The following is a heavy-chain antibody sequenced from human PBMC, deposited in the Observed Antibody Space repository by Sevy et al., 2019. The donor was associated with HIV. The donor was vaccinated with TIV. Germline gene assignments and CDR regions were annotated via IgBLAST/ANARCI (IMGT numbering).Heavy chain of an antibody. Sequence: SETLSLTCTVSGGSFTSSDSYWSWIRQPPGEGLEWIGYNHYTGGTYYNPFLKSRVAMSVDTSEKQFSLKLSFLTAADTAVYYCASKRGYNDGPFDYWGQGTLVTVSS. CDR2: NHYTGGT. D-gene: IGHD5-12*01. J-gene: IGHJ4*02. CDR3: ASKRGYNDGPFDY. CDR1: GGSFTSSDSY. V-gene: IGHV4-30-4*01.